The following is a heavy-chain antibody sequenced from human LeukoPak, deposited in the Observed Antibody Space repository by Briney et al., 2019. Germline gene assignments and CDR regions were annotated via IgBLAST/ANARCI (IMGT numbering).Heavy chain of an antibody. Sequence: ASVKVSCMASGYTFTGYYMHWVRQAPGQGLEWMGWINPNSGGTNYAQKLQGRVTMTTDTSTSTAYMELRSLRSDDTAVYYCARVWYSSGWSQLYYYYYYMDVWGKGTTVTVSS. V-gene: IGHV1-2*02. D-gene: IGHD6-19*01. CDR2: INPNSGGT. J-gene: IGHJ6*03. CDR1: GYTFTGYY. CDR3: ARVWYSSGWSQLYYYYYYMDV.